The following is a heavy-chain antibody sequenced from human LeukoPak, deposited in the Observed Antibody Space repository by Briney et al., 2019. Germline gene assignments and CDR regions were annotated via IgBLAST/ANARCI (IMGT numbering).Heavy chain of an antibody. V-gene: IGHV4-30-4*08. CDR3: ARDHYGSGMFDY. CDR1: GGSFSGYY. CDR2: IYYSGST. J-gene: IGHJ4*02. D-gene: IGHD3-10*01. Sequence: SETLSLTCAVYGGSFSGYYWSWIRQPPGKGLGWIGYIYYSGSTYYNPSLKSRVTISVDTSKNQFSLKLSSVTAADTAVYYCARDHYGSGMFDYWGQGTLVTVSS.